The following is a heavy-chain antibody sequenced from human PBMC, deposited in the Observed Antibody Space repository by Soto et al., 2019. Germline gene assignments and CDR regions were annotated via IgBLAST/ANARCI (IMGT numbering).Heavy chain of an antibody. CDR1: GFTFSDYY. CDR3: ARSYFYGGQLPQYAFDT. CDR2: ISSSGSTI. D-gene: IGHD4-17*01. Sequence: QVQLVESGGGLVKPGGSLRLSCAASGFTFSDYYMSWIRQAPGKGLEWVSYISSSGSTIYYADSVKGRFTISRDNAKNSLYLPMNSLGAEATAVYYCARSYFYGGQLPQYAFDTWGQGTMVTVSS. V-gene: IGHV3-11*01. J-gene: IGHJ3*02.